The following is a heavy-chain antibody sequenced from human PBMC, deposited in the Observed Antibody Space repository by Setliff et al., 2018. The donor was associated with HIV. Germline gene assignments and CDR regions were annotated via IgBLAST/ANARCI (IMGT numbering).Heavy chain of an antibody. CDR1: GASFVGDNH. Sequence: SETLSLTCAVSGASFVGDNHWSWIRQTPERGLEWIAYFMYTDIHYVNYLNYRNPSLASRLSISVDKSKNQFSLKLTSVTAADTAVYYCAREVDVVTTSDAFDIWGQGTMVTVSS. D-gene: IGHD2-21*02. V-gene: IGHV4-30-4*01. J-gene: IGHJ3*02. CDR2: FMYTDIHYVNYLN. CDR3: AREVDVVTTSDAFDI.